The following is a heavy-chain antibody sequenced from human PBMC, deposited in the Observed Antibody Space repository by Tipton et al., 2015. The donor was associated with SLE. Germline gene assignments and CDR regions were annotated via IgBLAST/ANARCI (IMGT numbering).Heavy chain of an antibody. CDR2: ISNSGSII. V-gene: IGHV3-11*04. Sequence: AVSGFNFSDYYMSWIRQAPGKGLEWVSFISNSGSIIYYADSVKGRFTISRDNAKNSLYLQMNSLRAEDTAVYYCARGGYCSSSSCYIGSYYYYYMDVWGKGTTVTVSS. CDR1: GFNFSDYY. J-gene: IGHJ6*03. D-gene: IGHD2-2*02. CDR3: ARGGYCSSSSCYIGSYYYYYMDV.